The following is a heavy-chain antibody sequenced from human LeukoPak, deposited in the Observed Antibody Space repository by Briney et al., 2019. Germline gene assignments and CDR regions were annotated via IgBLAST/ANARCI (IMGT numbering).Heavy chain of an antibody. V-gene: IGHV1-18*01. CDR2: ISAYNGNT. D-gene: IGHD5-12*01. J-gene: IGHJ4*02. CDR1: GYTFSSYG. CDR3: ARDQGIYNHRIIDS. Sequence: ASLKVSCKASGYTFSSYGISWVRQAPGQGPEWMGWISAYNGNTNFAQEFQGRVTMTTDTSTSTASMELRSLRSDDTAVYYCARDQGIYNHRIIDSWGQGTLVTVSS.